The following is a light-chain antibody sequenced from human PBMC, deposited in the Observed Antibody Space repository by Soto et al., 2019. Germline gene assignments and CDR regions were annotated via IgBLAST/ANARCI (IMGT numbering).Light chain of an antibody. CDR1: NIGDKR. Sequence: SYELTQPPSVSVAPEKTTTITCGGNNIGDKRVHWYRQKPGQAPVLPISYDSDRPSGIPGRFSGSKSGNTATLTISRVEAGDEADYYCQVWDIMTDNYVFGGGTKVTVL. CDR2: YDS. V-gene: IGLV3-21*04. CDR3: QVWDIMTDNYV. J-gene: IGLJ1*01.